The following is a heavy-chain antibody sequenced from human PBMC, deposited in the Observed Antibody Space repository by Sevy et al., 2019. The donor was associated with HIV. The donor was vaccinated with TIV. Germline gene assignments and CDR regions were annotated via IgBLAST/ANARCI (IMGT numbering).Heavy chain of an antibody. CDR2: ISYDGSNK. CDR1: GFTFSSYA. Sequence: GGSLRLSCAASGFTFSSYAMHWVRQAPGKGLEWVAVISYDGSNKYYADSVKGRFTISRDNSKNKLYLQMNSLRAEDTAVYYCARGGDYDFWSGYYKVGGMDYWGQGTLVTVSS. J-gene: IGHJ4*02. V-gene: IGHV3-30-3*01. CDR3: ARGGDYDFWSGYYKVGGMDY. D-gene: IGHD3-3*01.